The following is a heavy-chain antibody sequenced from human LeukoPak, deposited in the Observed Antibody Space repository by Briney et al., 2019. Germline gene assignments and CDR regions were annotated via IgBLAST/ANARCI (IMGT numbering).Heavy chain of an antibody. J-gene: IGHJ4*02. CDR1: GFTLSDYY. D-gene: IGHD5-24*01. V-gene: IGHV4-34*01. CDR2: INHSGST. CDR3: ARFSDGLYYFEY. Sequence: PGGSLRLSCAASGFTLSDYYMTWIRQPPGKGLEWIGEINHSGSTNYNPSLKSRGTISVDTSKNKSPLKHSSLTAADTAVYYCARFSDGLYYFEYWGKGTLVTVSS.